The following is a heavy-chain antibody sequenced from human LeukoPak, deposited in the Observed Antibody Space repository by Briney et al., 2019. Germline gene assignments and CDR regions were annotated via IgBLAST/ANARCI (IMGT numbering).Heavy chain of an antibody. CDR2: IYYSGST. CDR1: GGSISSSSYY. Sequence: SETLSLTCTVSGGSISSSSYYWGWIRQPPGKGLEWIGSIYYSGSTYYNPSLKSRVTISVDTSKNQFSLKLSSVAAADTAVYYCAGDSSGLYYFDYWGQGNLVTVSS. D-gene: IGHD6-19*01. V-gene: IGHV4-39*07. CDR3: AGDSSGLYYFDY. J-gene: IGHJ4*02.